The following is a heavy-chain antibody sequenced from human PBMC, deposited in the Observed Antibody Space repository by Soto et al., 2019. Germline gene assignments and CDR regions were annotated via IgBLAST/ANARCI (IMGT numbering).Heavy chain of an antibody. CDR1: GYTFTSYG. V-gene: IGHV1-18*01. D-gene: IGHD1-1*01. Sequence: QVHLVQSGAEVKKPGASVKVSCKGSGYTFTSYGITWVRQAPGQGLEWMGWISAHNGNPNYAQKLQSRVNVTREPSTSTAYMELRSLRSDDTAVYYCARGRYVDYWGQGALVTVSS. J-gene: IGHJ4*02. CDR3: ARGRYVDY. CDR2: ISAHNGNP.